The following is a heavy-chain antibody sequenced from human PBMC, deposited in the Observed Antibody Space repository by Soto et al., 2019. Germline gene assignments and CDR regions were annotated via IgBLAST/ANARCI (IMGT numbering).Heavy chain of an antibody. J-gene: IGHJ4*02. V-gene: IGHV1-69*02. CDR1: GGTFSSYT. Sequence: QVQLVQSGAEVKKPGSSVKVSCKASGGTFSSYTISWVRQAPGQGLEWMGRIIPILGIANYAQKFQGRVTITADKSTSTAYMELSSLRSEDTAVYYCARPDSGSQAPNSWGQGTLVTVSS. D-gene: IGHD1-26*01. CDR3: ARPDSGSQAPNS. CDR2: IIPILGIA.